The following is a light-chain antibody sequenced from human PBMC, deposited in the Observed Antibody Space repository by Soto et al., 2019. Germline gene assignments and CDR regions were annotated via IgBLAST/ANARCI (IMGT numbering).Light chain of an antibody. Sequence: DVQMTQSPSTLSASVGARVSITCRASQGINIWLAWYQQKPGRAHKLLIHKASTLESGVPSRFTGSGSGTEFTLTISSMQPDDFATYYCQQYNVYGTFGQGTKVE. CDR1: QGINIW. CDR2: KAS. V-gene: IGKV1-5*03. CDR3: QQYNVYGT. J-gene: IGKJ1*01.